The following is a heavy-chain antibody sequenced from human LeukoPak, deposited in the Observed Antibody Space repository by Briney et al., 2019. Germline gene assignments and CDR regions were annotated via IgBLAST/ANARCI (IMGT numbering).Heavy chain of an antibody. D-gene: IGHD6-19*01. V-gene: IGHV3-23*01. CDR3: ARTSPFIAVAGTVYYGMDV. CDR1: GFTFSSYA. Sequence: GGSLRLSCAASGFTFSSYAMSWVRQAPGKGLEWVSAISGSGGSTYYADSVKGRFTISRDNSKNTLYLQMNSLRAEDTAVYYCARTSPFIAVAGTVYYGMDVWGQGTTVTVSS. CDR2: ISGSGGST. J-gene: IGHJ6*02.